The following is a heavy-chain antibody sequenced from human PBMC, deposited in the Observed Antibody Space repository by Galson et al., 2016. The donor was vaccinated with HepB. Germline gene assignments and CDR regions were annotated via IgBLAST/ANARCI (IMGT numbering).Heavy chain of an antibody. CDR1: GFIFSSYA. J-gene: IGHJ4*02. CDR3: TKHKAAYQPLSASDS. D-gene: IGHD2/OR15-2a*01. Sequence: SLRLSCAASGFIFSSYAMTWVRQTPAKGLEWVSYISTGGATTVYADSVKGRFTISRDNTRNTLYLEMNNLKSEDTAVYFCTKHKAAYQPLSASDSWGQGTLVTVSA. V-gene: IGHV3-23*01. CDR2: ISTGGATT.